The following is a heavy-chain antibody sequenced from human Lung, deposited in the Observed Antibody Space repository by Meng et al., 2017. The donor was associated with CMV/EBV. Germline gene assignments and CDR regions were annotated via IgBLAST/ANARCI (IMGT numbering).Heavy chain of an antibody. J-gene: IGHJ1*01. CDR2: IPHRGSS. Sequence: VQVRASLPAREKPSDPLPRTCAVSCHPITNHNWWAWVRQPPGKGLEWIGEIPHRGSSAYNPSLKSRVSMSIDKSKNQFSLKLTSVTAADTAVYHCLRRSGGSVWGQGTLVTVSS. V-gene: IGHV4-4*02. CDR1: CHPITNHNW. CDR3: LRRSGGSV. D-gene: IGHD3-10*01.